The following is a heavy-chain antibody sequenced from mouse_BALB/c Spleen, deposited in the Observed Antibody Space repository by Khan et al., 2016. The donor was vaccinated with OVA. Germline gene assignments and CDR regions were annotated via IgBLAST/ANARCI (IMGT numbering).Heavy chain of an antibody. CDR3: ARGVYGSRGAWFAY. D-gene: IGHD1-1*01. V-gene: IGHV1-18*01. CDR2: INPNNGYT. CDR1: GYTFTDYN. J-gene: IGHJ3*01. Sequence: VQLQQSGPELVKPGASVKIPCKASGYTFTDYNMDWVKLSHGKSLEWIGDINPNNGYTIYNQKFKGKATLTVDKSSSQAYMELRSLTSEDTAVYYCARGVYGSRGAWFAYGGQGTLVTVSA.